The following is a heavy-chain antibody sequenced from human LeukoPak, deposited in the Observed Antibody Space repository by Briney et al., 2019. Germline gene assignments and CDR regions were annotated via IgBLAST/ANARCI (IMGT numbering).Heavy chain of an antibody. D-gene: IGHD2-2*01. CDR2: MNPNSGNT. J-gene: IGHJ4*02. CDR3: ARFVVVPAVPYFDY. V-gene: IGHV1-8*01. CDR1: GYAFISYD. Sequence: ASVKVSCKASGYAFISYDINWVRQATGQGLEWMGWMNPNSGNTGYAQKFQGRITMTRDTSISTAYMELSRLRSDDTAVYYCARFVVVPAVPYFDYWGQGTLVTVSS.